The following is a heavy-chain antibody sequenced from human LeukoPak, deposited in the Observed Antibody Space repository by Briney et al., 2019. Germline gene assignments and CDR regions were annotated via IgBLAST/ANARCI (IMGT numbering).Heavy chain of an antibody. Sequence: ASVNVSCKASGGTFSSYAISWVRQAPGQGLEWMGGIIPIFGTANYAQKFQGRVTITADESTSTAYMELSSLRSEDTAVYYCAREKYDFWSGAHNWFDPWGQGTLVTVSS. J-gene: IGHJ5*02. D-gene: IGHD3-3*01. V-gene: IGHV1-69*13. CDR2: IIPIFGTA. CDR3: AREKYDFWSGAHNWFDP. CDR1: GGTFSSYA.